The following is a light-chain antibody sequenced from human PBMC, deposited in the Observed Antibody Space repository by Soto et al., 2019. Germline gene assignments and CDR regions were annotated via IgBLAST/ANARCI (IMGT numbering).Light chain of an antibody. CDR1: SSNIGSNT. Sequence: QSVLTQPPSASGTPGQRVTISCSGSSSNIGSNTVNWYQQLPGTAPKLLIYNNNQRPSGVPDRFSGSKSGTSASLTISGLQSEDEADYYCAAWDGSLSVVLFGGGTKLTVL. CDR2: NNN. J-gene: IGLJ2*01. V-gene: IGLV1-44*01. CDR3: AAWDGSLSVVL.